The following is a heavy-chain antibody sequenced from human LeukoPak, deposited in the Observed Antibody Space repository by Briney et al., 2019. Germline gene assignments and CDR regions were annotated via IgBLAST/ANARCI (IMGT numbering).Heavy chain of an antibody. D-gene: IGHD2-2*01. Sequence: SETLSHTCTVSGGSISSGGYYWSWIRQPPGKGLEWIGYIYHSGSTYYNPSLKSRVTISVDRSKNQFSLKLSSVTAADTAVYYCARVWEYQLLEAYAFDIWGQGTMVTVSS. J-gene: IGHJ3*02. V-gene: IGHV4-30-2*01. CDR2: IYHSGST. CDR3: ARVWEYQLLEAYAFDI. CDR1: GGSISSGGYY.